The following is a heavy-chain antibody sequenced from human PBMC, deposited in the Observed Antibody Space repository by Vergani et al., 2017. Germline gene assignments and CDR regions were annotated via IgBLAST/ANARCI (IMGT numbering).Heavy chain of an antibody. V-gene: IGHV4-61*02. Sequence: QVQLQESGPGLVKPSQTLSLTCTVSGGSISSGSYYWSWIRQPAGTGLEWIGRIYTRGSTNYNPSLKSRVPISVDTSKNQFSLKLSSVTAADTAVYYCARGGAIWFGDLGPWGQGTLVTVSS. J-gene: IGHJ5*02. D-gene: IGHD3-10*01. CDR3: ARGGAIWFGDLGP. CDR1: GGSISSGSYY. CDR2: IYTRGST.